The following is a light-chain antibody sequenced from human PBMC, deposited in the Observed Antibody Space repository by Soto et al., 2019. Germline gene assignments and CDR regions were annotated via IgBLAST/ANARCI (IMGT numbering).Light chain of an antibody. CDR3: QQNYSNPVT. CDR2: DAY. J-gene: IGKJ4*01. CDR1: QSISTL. Sequence: DIQMTQSPSSLSAFVGDRVTIPCRASQSISTLLNWYQQKPGQAPKLLITDAYTLRTGVSSRFSGSGSGTDFTLTISSLQPEDLAIYYCQQNYSNPVTFGGGTKVEIK. V-gene: IGKV1-39*01.